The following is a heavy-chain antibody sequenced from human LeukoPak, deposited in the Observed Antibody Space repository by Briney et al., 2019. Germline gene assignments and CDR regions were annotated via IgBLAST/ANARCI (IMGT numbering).Heavy chain of an antibody. V-gene: IGHV4-39*07. CDR1: GGSISSSSYY. CDR2: IYYSGST. Sequence: SETLSLTCTVSGGSISSSSYYWGWIRQPPGKGLEWIGSIYYSGSTYYNPSLKSRVTISVDTSKNQFSLKLSSVTAADTAVYYCARRRISGSYRTFDYWGQGTLVTVSS. CDR3: ARRRISGSYRTFDY. J-gene: IGHJ4*02. D-gene: IGHD1-26*01.